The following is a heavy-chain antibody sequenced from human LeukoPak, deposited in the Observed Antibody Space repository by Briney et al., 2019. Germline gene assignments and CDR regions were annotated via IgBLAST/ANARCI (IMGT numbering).Heavy chain of an antibody. V-gene: IGHV3-23*01. CDR3: AKDLRVDSSGLDF. CDR2: ISGGGGGA. Sequence: PGGSLRLSCAASDFIFSMYAMSWVRQAPGKGLEWVSAISGGGGGAYYADSVKGRFTISRDNSKNTLYLQMNRLRAGDTAVYFCAKDLRVDSSGLDFWGQGTLVTVSS. CDR1: DFIFSMYA. J-gene: IGHJ4*02. D-gene: IGHD3-22*01.